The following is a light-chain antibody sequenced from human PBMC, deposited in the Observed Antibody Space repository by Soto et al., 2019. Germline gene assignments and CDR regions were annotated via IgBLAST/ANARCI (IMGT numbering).Light chain of an antibody. J-gene: IGLJ3*02. V-gene: IGLV1-44*01. CDR2: SNY. CDR3: AAWDDSLNGGV. Sequence: QSVLTQPPSASGTPGQRVIISCSGSSSNIGTNSVNWYRQLPGTAPKLLIYSNYKRPSGVPDRFSGSKSGTSASLAISGLQSEDEGDYICAAWDDSLNGGVFGGGTKLTVL. CDR1: SSNIGTNS.